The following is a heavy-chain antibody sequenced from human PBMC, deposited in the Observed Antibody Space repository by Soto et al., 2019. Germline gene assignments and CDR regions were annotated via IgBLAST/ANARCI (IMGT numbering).Heavy chain of an antibody. CDR1: GGSISRSTYY. D-gene: IGHD2-2*02. CDR3: ARQVPAAIRLGWFDP. V-gene: IGHV4-39*01. J-gene: IGHJ5*02. Sequence: SETLSLTCTVSGGSISRSTYYWGWIRQPPGKGLEWIGSIYYSGSTYYRPSLKSRVTISVDTSKNQFSLKLSSVTAADTAVYYCARQVPAAIRLGWFDPWGQGALVTVSS. CDR2: IYYSGST.